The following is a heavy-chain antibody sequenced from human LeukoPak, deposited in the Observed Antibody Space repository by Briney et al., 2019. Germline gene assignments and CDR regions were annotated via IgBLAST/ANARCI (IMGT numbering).Heavy chain of an antibody. V-gene: IGHV3-66*01. D-gene: IGHD2-15*01. Sequence: GRSLRLSCAASGFTVSSNYMSWVRQAPGKGLEWVSVIYSGGSTYYADSVKGRFTISRDNSKNTLYLQMNSLRAEDTAVYYCARDRGSGLYYFDYWGQGTLVTVSS. CDR2: IYSGGST. CDR3: ARDRGSGLYYFDY. J-gene: IGHJ4*02. CDR1: GFTVSSNY.